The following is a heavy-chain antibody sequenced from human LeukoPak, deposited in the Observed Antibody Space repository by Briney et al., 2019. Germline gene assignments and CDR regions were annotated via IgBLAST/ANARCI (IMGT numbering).Heavy chain of an antibody. CDR3: ARDSIDHIAVPTTGDI. D-gene: IGHD6-19*01. Sequence: SETLSLTCTVSGGSIVSYYWSWIRQPAGKGLEWIGRAHISANNNYNPSLKSRVTMSVDPSKNQLSLKLTSVTAADTAVYYCARDSIDHIAVPTTGDIWGQGTMVVVSS. CDR1: GGSIVSYY. V-gene: IGHV4-4*07. J-gene: IGHJ3*02. CDR2: AHISANN.